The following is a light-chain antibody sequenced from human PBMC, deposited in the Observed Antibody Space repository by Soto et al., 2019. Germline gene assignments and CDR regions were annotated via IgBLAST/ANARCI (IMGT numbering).Light chain of an antibody. J-gene: IGLJ2*01. CDR1: NDDVGYYNL. CDR3: CSYAGDRTVVV. Sequence: QSALTQPASVSGSLGQSITISCTGTNDDVGYYNLVSWYQHHPGKAPKLILYEVTKRPSGVSDRFSGSKSGNTASLTVSGLQGEDEADYYCCSYAGDRTVVVVGGGTKLTVL. V-gene: IGLV2-23*02. CDR2: EVT.